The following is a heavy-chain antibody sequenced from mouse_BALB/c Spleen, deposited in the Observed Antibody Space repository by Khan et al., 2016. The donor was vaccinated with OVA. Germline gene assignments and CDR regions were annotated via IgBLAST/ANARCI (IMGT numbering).Heavy chain of an antibody. CDR2: IWGDGST. J-gene: IGHJ4*01. D-gene: IGHD2-1*01. CDR3: ARDYYGNYREAMDY. CDR1: GFSLTGYG. V-gene: IGHV2-6-7*01. Sequence: QVQLKQSGPGLVAPSQSLSITCTVSGFSLTGYGVNWVRQPPGKGLEWLGMIWGDGSTDYNSVLKSRLSISKDNSKSQVFLKMNSLQTDDTARYYCARDYYGNYREAMDYWGQGTSVTVSS.